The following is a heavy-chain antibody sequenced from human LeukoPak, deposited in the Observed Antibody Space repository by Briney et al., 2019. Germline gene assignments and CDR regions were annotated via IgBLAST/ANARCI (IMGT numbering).Heavy chain of an antibody. V-gene: IGHV3-30*02. CDR2: IRYDGINK. Sequence: GGSLRLPCAASGFTFNAYGMHWVRQAPGKGLEWVAFIRYDGINKDYADSVKGRFTFSRDSSKNTLYLQMSSLRTEDTAVYYCAKDMGSHGSGSYYAFDIWGQGTMVTVSS. CDR3: AKDMGSHGSGSYYAFDI. D-gene: IGHD3-10*01. CDR1: GFTFNAYG. J-gene: IGHJ3*02.